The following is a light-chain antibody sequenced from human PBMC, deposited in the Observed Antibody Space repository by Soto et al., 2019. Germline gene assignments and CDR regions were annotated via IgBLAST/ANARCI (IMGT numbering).Light chain of an antibody. CDR2: GNS. V-gene: IGLV1-40*01. CDR1: SSNIGAGYD. J-gene: IGLJ2*01. Sequence: QSVLTQPPSVSGAPGQRVTISCTGSSSNIGAGYDVHWYQQFPGTAPKLLIYGNSNRPSGVPDRFSGSKSGTSASLAITGLQADDEAYYYCQSYDSSLSALVVFGGGTQLTVL. CDR3: QSYDSSLSALVV.